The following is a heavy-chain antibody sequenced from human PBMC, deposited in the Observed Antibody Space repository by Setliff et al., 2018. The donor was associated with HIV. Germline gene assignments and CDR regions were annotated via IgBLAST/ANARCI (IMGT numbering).Heavy chain of an antibody. J-gene: IGHJ4*02. CDR3: ARHVIGVVMLYSWDAFDY. V-gene: IGHV4-39*01. D-gene: IGHD3-16*01. Sequence: LSLTCPVSGGSVSDTSYYWGWIRQSPGKGLEWIGSIYFNGKTYNNPSLKSRVIMSVDRSRSQLSLKVNSVTAADTATYYCARHVIGVVMLYSWDAFDYWGRGTLVTVSS. CDR2: IYFNGKT. CDR1: GGSVSDTSYY.